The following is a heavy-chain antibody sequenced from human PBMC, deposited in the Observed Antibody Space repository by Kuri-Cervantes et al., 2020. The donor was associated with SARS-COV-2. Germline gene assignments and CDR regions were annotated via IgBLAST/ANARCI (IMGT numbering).Heavy chain of an antibody. J-gene: IGHJ6*03. CDR3: ARGPPRGVVVVAATVRYYYYYYMDV. D-gene: IGHD2-15*01. CDR2: IDPEDGET. CDR1: GYTLPELS. V-gene: IGHV1-24*01. Sequence: ASVKVSCKVSGYTLPELSMHWVRQAPGKGLEWMGGIDPEDGETIYAQKFQGRVTMTRNTSISTAYMELSSLRSEDTAVYYCARGPPRGVVVVAATVRYYYYYYMDVWGKGTTVTDSS.